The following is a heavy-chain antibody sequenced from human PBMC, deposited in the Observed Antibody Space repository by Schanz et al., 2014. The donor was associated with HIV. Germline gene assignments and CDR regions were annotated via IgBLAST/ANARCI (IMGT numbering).Heavy chain of an antibody. D-gene: IGHD2-21*02. CDR1: GGTFINYA. J-gene: IGHJ4*02. CDR3: ARTYTGDWSTGAD. V-gene: IGHV1-69*01. Sequence: QVPLVQSGAEVKKPGSSVKVFCRASGGTFINYAFSWVRQPPGQGLEWMGGIIPPFGTSNYAQKFQGRATITADESTSTAYMELSSLRSEDTAVYYCARTYTGDWSTGADWGQGTLVTVSS. CDR2: IIPPFGTS.